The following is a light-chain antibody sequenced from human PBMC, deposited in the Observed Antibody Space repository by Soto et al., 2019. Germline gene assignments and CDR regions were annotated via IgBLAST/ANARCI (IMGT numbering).Light chain of an antibody. CDR1: QDIYNY. V-gene: IGKV1-27*01. CDR2: AAS. J-gene: IGKJ1*01. Sequence: DIQMTQSPSSLSASVGDRVTITCRASQDIYNYLAWYQQKPGKVPKLLMYAASTLQSGVPSRFSGSGSGTDFTLTISSLQPEDVATYYCQYYNSAPRTFGQGTKVEIK. CDR3: QYYNSAPRT.